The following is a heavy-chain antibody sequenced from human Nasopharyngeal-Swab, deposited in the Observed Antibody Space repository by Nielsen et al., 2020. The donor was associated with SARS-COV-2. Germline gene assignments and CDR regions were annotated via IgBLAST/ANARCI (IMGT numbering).Heavy chain of an antibody. V-gene: IGHV1-46*01. D-gene: IGHD3-3*01. CDR1: GYTFTSYY. CDR2: INPSGGST. CDR3: ARGSLRFLEWSYYYYYMGV. J-gene: IGHJ6*03. Sequence: ASVKVSCKASGYTFTSYYMHWVRQAPGQGLEWMGIINPSGGSTSYAQKFQGRVTMTRDTSTSTVYMELSSLRSEDTAVYYCARGSLRFLEWSYYYYYMGVWGKGTTVTVSS.